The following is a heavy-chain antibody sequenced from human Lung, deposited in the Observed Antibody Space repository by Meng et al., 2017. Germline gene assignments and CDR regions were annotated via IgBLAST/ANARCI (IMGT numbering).Heavy chain of an antibody. CDR3: ARGGVTPDD. Sequence: EVKLWRSGGGVVQPGWSMRLSCAASGLNFSTHGLHWVRQAPGKGLVWVSRITGDGSSTIYADSVQGRFTMSRDNAKNTLSLQMNSLRAEDTAVYYCARGGVTPDDWGQGTLVTVSS. D-gene: IGHD3-16*01. J-gene: IGHJ4*02. CDR2: ITGDGSST. CDR1: GLNFSTHG. V-gene: IGHV3-74*02.